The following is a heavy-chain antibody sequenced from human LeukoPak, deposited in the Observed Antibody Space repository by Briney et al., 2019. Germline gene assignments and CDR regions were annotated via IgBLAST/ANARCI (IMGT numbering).Heavy chain of an antibody. J-gene: IGHJ4*02. CDR1: GFAFSSHA. CDR2: ISGGGETT. CDR3: AKTPYDSSGYYLSRDYFDY. Sequence: GGSLRLSCAASGFAFSSHAMTWVRQAPGKGLEWVSAISGGGETTWYADSVKGRFIMSRDNSKNTLYLQMNSLRAEDTAVYYCAKTPYDSSGYYLSRDYFDYWGQGTLVTVSS. V-gene: IGHV3-23*01. D-gene: IGHD3-22*01.